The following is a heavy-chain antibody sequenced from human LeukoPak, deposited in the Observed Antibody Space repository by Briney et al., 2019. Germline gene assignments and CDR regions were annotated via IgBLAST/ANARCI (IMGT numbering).Heavy chain of an antibody. Sequence: GGSLRLSCAASGFTFSSYAMSWVRQAPGRGLEWVANIHPEGNEKYHVESVKGRFTISRDNARNLLFLQMNGLRVEDTAVYYCARGDDFSGDHWGQGTLVTVSS. CDR3: ARGDDFSGDH. V-gene: IGHV3-7*04. CDR2: IHPEGNEK. CDR1: GFTFSSYA. J-gene: IGHJ4*02. D-gene: IGHD1-1*01.